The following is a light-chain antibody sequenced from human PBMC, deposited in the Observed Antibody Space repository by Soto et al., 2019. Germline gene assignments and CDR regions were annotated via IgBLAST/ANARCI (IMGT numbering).Light chain of an antibody. Sequence: DIQVTQSPSTLSASVGDRDTITCRASQSISTWLAWYQQKPGKAPKLLIYDASSLQSGVPSRFSGSGFGTEFTLTISSLQPDDFATYYCQQYNSYSGTFGQGTKVEVK. CDR1: QSISTW. V-gene: IGKV1-5*01. CDR2: DAS. J-gene: IGKJ1*01. CDR3: QQYNSYSGT.